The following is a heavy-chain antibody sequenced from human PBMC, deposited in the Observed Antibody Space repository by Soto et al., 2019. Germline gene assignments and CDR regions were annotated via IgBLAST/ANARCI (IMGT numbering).Heavy chain of an antibody. CDR1: GGTFSSNP. CDR3: ARDADLDY. J-gene: IGHJ4*02. CDR2: IMHVLGAT. Sequence: QVQLVQSGAEVKKPGSSVKVSCKTSGGTFSSNPFTWMRQAPGRGLEWMGEIMHVLGATNYAQNFQDRVTITADESTTTVYMELSSLRSEDTAVYYCARDADLDYWGQGTLVTVSS. V-gene: IGHV1-69*01.